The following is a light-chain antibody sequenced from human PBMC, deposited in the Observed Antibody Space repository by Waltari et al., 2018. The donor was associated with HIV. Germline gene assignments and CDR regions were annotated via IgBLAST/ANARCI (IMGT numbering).Light chain of an antibody. V-gene: IGKV1-27*01. CDR1: QDIVNS. Sequence: DNHMTQSPSSLSASLVDRVTIPCRASQDIVNSLAWYQQRPGKVPNLLIYAATTLKSGVPARFSGSGSGTNFTLTISGLQPEDVATYYCQKYDTAPWAFGQGTTV. J-gene: IGKJ1*01. CDR2: AAT. CDR3: QKYDTAPWA.